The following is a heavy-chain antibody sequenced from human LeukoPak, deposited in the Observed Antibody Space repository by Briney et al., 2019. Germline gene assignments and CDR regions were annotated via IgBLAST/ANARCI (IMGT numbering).Heavy chain of an antibody. V-gene: IGHV4-39*01. CDR1: GGSISSSSYY. CDR2: IYYSGST. D-gene: IGHD4/OR15-4a*01. Sequence: SETLSLTCTVSGGSISSSSYYWGWIRQPPGKGLEWIGSIYYSGSTYYNPSLKSRVTISVDTSKNQFSLKLSSVTAADTAVYYCARHPITNFSFDYWGQGTLVTVSS. J-gene: IGHJ4*02. CDR3: ARHPITNFSFDY.